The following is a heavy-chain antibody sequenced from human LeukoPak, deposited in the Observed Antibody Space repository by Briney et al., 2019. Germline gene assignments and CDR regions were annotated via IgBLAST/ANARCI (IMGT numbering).Heavy chain of an antibody. J-gene: IGHJ5*02. CDR2: IHYTGST. V-gene: IGHV4-38-2*02. CDR1: GYSISSGYY. Sequence: SETLSLTCTVSGYSISSGYYWAWIRPPPGKGLECIGNIHYTGSTYYTPSLKSRVTISLDTSKNQFSLQLSSVTAADTAVYYCARHAPGDYGRFDPWGQGTLVTVSS. CDR3: ARHAPGDYGRFDP. D-gene: IGHD4/OR15-4a*01.